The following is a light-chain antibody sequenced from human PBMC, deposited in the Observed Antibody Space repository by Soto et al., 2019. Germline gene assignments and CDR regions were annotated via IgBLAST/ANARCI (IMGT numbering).Light chain of an antibody. CDR3: QQYKNGTWT. J-gene: IGKJ1*01. CDR1: QRFXDT. V-gene: IGKV3-15*01. CDR2: SAS. Sequence: IVLTQSPATLSVSPGGSSTLACRASQRFXDTLAWYQQKPGQAPRVLXVSASRTATGCPGRLSGSGSATDFTLPISSLHSEYLAVYYFQQYKNGTWTFGQGTKVDIK.